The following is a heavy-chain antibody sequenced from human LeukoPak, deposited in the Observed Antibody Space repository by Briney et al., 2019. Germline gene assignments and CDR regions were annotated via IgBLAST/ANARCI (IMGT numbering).Heavy chain of an antibody. V-gene: IGHV4-31*03. CDR3: AKGRPAAGQYYFDY. CDR1: SGSISSGGYY. J-gene: IGHJ4*02. CDR2: TSYSGTT. Sequence: PSETLSLTCTVSSGSISSGGYYWSWIRQLSGKGLEWIGSTSYSGTTYYNPPLKSRVTISLDTSKNQFSLKLTSVSAADTAVYYCAKGRPAAGQYYFDYWGQGTLVTVSS. D-gene: IGHD6-13*01.